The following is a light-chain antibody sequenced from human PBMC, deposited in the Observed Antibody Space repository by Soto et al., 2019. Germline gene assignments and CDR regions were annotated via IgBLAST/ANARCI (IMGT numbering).Light chain of an antibody. CDR2: EVS. V-gene: IGLV2-14*01. CDR1: SSDVGGYNY. Sequence: QSALTQPASVSGSPGQSITISCTGTSSDVGGYNYVSWYQQHPGKAPKLMIYEVSNRPSGVSNRFSGSKSGNTASLTISGLQAEDEAEYYCSSYTSSSPYVFGTVTKLTVL. J-gene: IGLJ1*01. CDR3: SSYTSSSPYV.